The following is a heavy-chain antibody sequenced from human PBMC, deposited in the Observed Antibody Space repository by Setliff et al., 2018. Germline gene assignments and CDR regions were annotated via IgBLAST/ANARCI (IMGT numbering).Heavy chain of an antibody. CDR1: GFTFRSYA. J-gene: IGHJ5*02. D-gene: IGHD2-15*01. CDR3: ARDLPVVT. Sequence: PGGSLRLSCAASGFTFRSYAMHWVRQVPGKGLEWVAVVSYDENDKYYADSVKGRFTISRDNSKNTLYLQMNGLRVDDSAVYHCARDLPVVTWGQGTLVTVSS. V-gene: IGHV3-30*07. CDR2: VSYDENDK.